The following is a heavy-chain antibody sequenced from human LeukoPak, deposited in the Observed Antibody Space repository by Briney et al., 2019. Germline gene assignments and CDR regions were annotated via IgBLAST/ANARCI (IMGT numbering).Heavy chain of an antibody. D-gene: IGHD6-19*01. CDR2: ISGSGVST. J-gene: IGHJ4*02. CDR1: GFTFSSYA. CDR3: AKSLLEWWGSGSD. Sequence: GGSLRLSCAASGFTFSSYAMSWVRQAPGKGLEWVSAISGSGVSTYYADSVKGRFTISRDNSKNTLYLQMNSLRAEETAVYYCAKSLLEWWGSGSDWGQGALVTVRS. V-gene: IGHV3-23*01.